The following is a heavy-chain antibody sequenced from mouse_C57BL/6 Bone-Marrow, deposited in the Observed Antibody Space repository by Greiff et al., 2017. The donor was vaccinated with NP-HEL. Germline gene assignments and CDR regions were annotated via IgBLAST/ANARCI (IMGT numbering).Heavy chain of an antibody. Sequence: QVQLQQPGAELVRPGTSVKLSCKASGYTFTSYWMHWVKQRPGQGLEWIGVIDPSDSYTNYNQKFKGKATLTVDTSSSTAYMQLSSLTSEDSAVYYCARYSYGSSYWYFDVWGTGTTVTVSS. CDR3: ARYSYGSSYWYFDV. CDR1: GYTFTSYW. CDR2: IDPSDSYT. V-gene: IGHV1-59*01. D-gene: IGHD1-1*01. J-gene: IGHJ1*03.